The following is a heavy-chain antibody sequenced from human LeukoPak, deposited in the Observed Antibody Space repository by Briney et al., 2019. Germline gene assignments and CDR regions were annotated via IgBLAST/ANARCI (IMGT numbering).Heavy chain of an antibody. D-gene: IGHD2-2*01. CDR2: ISYDGRNI. CDR1: GFTFNNYG. Sequence: GKSLRLSCAASGFTFNNYGMHWVRQAPGKGLEWVAVISYDGRNIHYPDSVKGRYTISRDISTDTLWLQMDSLRTEDTAVYYCAKGPLRGTAAAIDYWGQGALVTVSS. J-gene: IGHJ4*02. CDR3: AKGPLRGTAAAIDY. V-gene: IGHV3-30*18.